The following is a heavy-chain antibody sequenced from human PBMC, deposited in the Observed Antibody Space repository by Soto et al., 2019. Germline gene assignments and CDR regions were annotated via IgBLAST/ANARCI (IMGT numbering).Heavy chain of an antibody. Sequence: PGGSLRLSCAASGFTFSSYGMHWVRQAPGKGLEWVAVISYDGSNKYYADSVKGRFTISRDNSKNTLYLQMNSLRAEDTAVYYCAKDERFLEWLPTHYYYYGMDVWGQGTTVTVSS. CDR1: GFTFSSYG. CDR3: AKDERFLEWLPTHYYYYGMDV. D-gene: IGHD3-3*01. V-gene: IGHV3-30*18. CDR2: ISYDGSNK. J-gene: IGHJ6*02.